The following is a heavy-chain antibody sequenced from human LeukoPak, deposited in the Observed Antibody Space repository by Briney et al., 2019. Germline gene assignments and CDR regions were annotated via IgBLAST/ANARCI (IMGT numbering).Heavy chain of an antibody. Sequence: PGRSLRLSCAASGFTFSSYGMHWVRQAPGKGLEWVAVIRYDGSNKYYADSVKGRFTISRDNSKNTLYLQMNSLKTEDTAVYYCATNSVGSVDVWGQGTTVTVSS. CDR1: GFTFSSYG. J-gene: IGHJ6*02. CDR3: ATNSVGSVDV. CDR2: IRYDGSNK. D-gene: IGHD3-10*01. V-gene: IGHV3-33*01.